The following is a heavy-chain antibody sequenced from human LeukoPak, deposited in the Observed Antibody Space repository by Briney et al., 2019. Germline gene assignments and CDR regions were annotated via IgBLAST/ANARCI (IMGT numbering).Heavy chain of an antibody. J-gene: IGHJ6*03. CDR2: ISSSGSTI. V-gene: IGHV3-48*03. CDR3: AREGSGAYYMDV. CDR1: GFTFSSHE. Sequence: PGGSLRLSCAASGFTFSSHEMNWVRQAPGKGLEWVSYISSSGSTIYYADSVKGRFTISRDNAKNSLYLQMNSLRAEDTAVYYCAREGSGAYYMDVWGKGTTVTVSS. D-gene: IGHD3-10*01.